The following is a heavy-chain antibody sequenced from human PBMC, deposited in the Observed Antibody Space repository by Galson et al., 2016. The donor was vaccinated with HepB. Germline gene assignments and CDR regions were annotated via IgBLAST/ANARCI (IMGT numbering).Heavy chain of an antibody. CDR1: GFIFRSYW. J-gene: IGHJ4*02. Sequence: SLRLSCAASGFIFRSYWMSWVRQAPGKGLEWVANIKQDGSEKYYVDSVKGRFTISRDNAKNSLYLQMNSLRAEDTAVYYCARDLLNLAAPDYWGQGTLVTFAS. D-gene: IGHD6-13*01. V-gene: IGHV3-7*03. CDR3: ARDLLNLAAPDY. CDR2: IKQDGSEK.